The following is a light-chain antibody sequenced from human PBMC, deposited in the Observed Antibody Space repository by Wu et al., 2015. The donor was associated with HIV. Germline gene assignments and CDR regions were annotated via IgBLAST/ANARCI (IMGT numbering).Light chain of an antibody. V-gene: IGKV3-11*01. J-gene: IGKJ2*01. Sequence: VLTQSPGTVSLSPGESATLFCKVSQSGNSLTWIQKRRGQAPRLLIYDSSRRAAGVPDRFIGSGSGTDFSLTIKNVIREDFAVYFCQQFEFFGLGTXLQI. CDR1: QSGNS. CDR3: QQFEF. CDR2: DSS.